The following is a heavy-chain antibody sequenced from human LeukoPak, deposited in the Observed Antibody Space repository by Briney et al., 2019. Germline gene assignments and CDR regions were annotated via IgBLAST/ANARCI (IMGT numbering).Heavy chain of an antibody. J-gene: IGHJ1*01. CDR1: GGSISSGGYY. V-gene: IGHV4-31*03. CDR2: IYYSGST. Sequence: SETLSLTCTVSGGSISSGGYYWSWIRQHPGKGLEWIGYIYYSGSTYYNPSLKSRVTISVDTSKNQFSLKLSSVTAADTAVYYCARHGQGALAEYFQHWGQGTLVTVSS. CDR3: ARHGQGALAEYFQH. D-gene: IGHD1-26*01.